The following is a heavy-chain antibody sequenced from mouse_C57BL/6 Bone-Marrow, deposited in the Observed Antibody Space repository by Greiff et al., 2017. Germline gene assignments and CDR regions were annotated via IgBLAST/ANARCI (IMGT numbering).Heavy chain of an antibody. CDR2: IDPSDSYT. J-gene: IGHJ2*01. CDR1: GYTFTSYW. CDR3: ARRDYGGY. Sequence: QVQLQQPGAELVKPGASVKLSCKASGYTFTSYWMQWVKQRPGQGLEWIGEIDPSDSYTNYNQKFKGKATLPVDTSSSTAYMQLSSLTSEDSAVYYCARRDYGGYWGQGTTLTVSS. V-gene: IGHV1-50*01. D-gene: IGHD1-2*01.